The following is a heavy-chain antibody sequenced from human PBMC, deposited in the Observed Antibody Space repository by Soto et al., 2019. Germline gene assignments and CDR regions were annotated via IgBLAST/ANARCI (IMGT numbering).Heavy chain of an antibody. CDR3: ATGAYYYDSSGLSY. J-gene: IGHJ4*02. V-gene: IGHV3-48*01. CDR2: ISSSSSTI. Sequence: EVQLVESGGGLVQPGGSLRLSCAASGFTFSSYSMNWVRQAPGKGLEWVSYISSSSSTIYYADSVKGRFTISRDNAKNSLYLQMNSLRAEDTAVYYCATGAYYYDSSGLSYWGQGTLVTVSS. D-gene: IGHD3-22*01. CDR1: GFTFSSYS.